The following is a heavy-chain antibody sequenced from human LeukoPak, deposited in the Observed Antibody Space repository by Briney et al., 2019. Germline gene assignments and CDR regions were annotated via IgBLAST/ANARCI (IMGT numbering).Heavy chain of an antibody. D-gene: IGHD6-19*01. CDR2: MNPNSGNT. V-gene: IGHV1-8*01. CDR3: ARGRLPGIAVVIWFDP. J-gene: IGHJ5*02. Sequence: ASVKVSCKASGYTFTSYDINWVRQATGQGLEWMGWMNPNSGNTGYAQKFQGRVTVTRNTSISTAYMELSSLRSEDTAVYYCARGRLPGIAVVIWFDPWGQGTLVTVSS. CDR1: GYTFTSYD.